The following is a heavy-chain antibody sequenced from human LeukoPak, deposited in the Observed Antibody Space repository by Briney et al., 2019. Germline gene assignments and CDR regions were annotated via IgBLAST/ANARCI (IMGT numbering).Heavy chain of an antibody. CDR3: ARDNSGWYWDY. J-gene: IGHJ4*02. CDR1: GFTFSSYS. V-gene: IGHV3-21*01. D-gene: IGHD6-19*01. Sequence: GGSLRLSCAPSGFTFSSYSMNWVRQAPGKGLEWVSYISSSRSYIYYADSVKGRFTISRDNAKNSLYLQMSSLRAEDTAVYYCARDNSGWYWDYWGQGTLVTVSS. CDR2: ISSSRSYI.